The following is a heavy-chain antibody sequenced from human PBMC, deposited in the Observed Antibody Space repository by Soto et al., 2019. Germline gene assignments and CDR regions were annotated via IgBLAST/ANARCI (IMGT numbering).Heavy chain of an antibody. V-gene: IGHV4-59*01. J-gene: IGHJ4*02. CDR3: ARSSGYATPLDQ. CDR1: GGSMNTFY. CDR2: IYFRGTT. Sequence: PSETLSLTCSVSGGSMNTFYWSWVRQSPGKGLGWIGYIYFRGTTYYHPSLQSRVSISIDTSQNQFSLKLNSMTTADTAVYYCARSSGYATPLDQWGQGTLVTVSS. D-gene: IGHD3-22*01.